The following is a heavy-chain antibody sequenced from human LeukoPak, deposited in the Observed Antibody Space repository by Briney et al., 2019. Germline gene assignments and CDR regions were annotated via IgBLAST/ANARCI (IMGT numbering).Heavy chain of an antibody. J-gene: IGHJ4*02. CDR2: IYTSGST. V-gene: IGHV4-4*09. CDR1: GGSISSYY. D-gene: IGHD3-22*01. Sequence: PSETLSLTCTVSGGSISSYYWSWIRQPPGKGLEWIGYIYTSGSTNYNPSLKSRVTISVDTSKDQFSLKLSSVTAADTAVYYCARLKDDSSGYSFDCWGQGTLVTVSS. CDR3: ARLKDDSSGYSFDC.